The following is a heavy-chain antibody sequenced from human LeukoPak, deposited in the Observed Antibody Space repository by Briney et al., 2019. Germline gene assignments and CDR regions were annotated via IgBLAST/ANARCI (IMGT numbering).Heavy chain of an antibody. CDR2: IKQDGTEK. Sequence: PGGSLRLSCAASGFTFSSYWVAWVRQAPGKGLGWVANIKQDGTEKYYVDSVKGRFTISRDNAKNSLYLQMSSLRAEDTAVYYCARDSRAFDCWGQGTLVTVSS. CDR3: ARDSRAFDC. J-gene: IGHJ4*02. CDR1: GFTFSSYW. V-gene: IGHV3-7*04.